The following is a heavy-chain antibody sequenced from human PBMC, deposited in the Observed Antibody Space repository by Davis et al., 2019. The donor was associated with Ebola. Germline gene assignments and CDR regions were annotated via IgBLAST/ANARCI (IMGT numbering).Heavy chain of an antibody. V-gene: IGHV1-46*01. Sequence: ASVKVSCEASGYTFTSYYMHWVRQAPGQGLEWMGIINPSGGSTSYAQKFQGRVTMTRDTSTSTVYMELSSLRSEDTAVYYCARKGYRSAVAALYYYYGMDVWGQGTTVTVSS. CDR3: ARKGYRSAVAALYYYYGMDV. CDR1: GYTFTSYY. CDR2: INPSGGST. J-gene: IGHJ6*02. D-gene: IGHD6-19*01.